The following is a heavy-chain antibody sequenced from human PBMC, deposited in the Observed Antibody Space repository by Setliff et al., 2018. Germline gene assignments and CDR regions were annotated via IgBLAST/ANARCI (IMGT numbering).Heavy chain of an antibody. CDR2: ISGSSSYI. V-gene: IGHV3-21*01. Sequence: TGESLKISCAASGFTFSSYSMNWVRQAPGKGLEWVSSISGSSSYIYYADSVKGRFTISRDNAKNSLYLQMNSLRAEDTAVYYCARGFGWGAFDIWGQGTMVTVSS. J-gene: IGHJ3*02. CDR3: ARGFGWGAFDI. D-gene: IGHD3-10*01. CDR1: GFTFSSYS.